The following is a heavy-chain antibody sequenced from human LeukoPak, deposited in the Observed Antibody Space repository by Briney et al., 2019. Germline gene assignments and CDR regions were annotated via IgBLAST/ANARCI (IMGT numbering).Heavy chain of an antibody. CDR1: GGSISGYY. CDR3: ARGEWDLLFDY. V-gene: IGHV4-59*01. Sequence: SETLSLTCTGSGGSISGYYWSWIRQPPGKGLEWIGYIFYSGGTNYNPSLKSRVTISVDTSKNQFSLKLSSVTAADTAVYYCARGEWDLLFDYWGQGTLVTVSS. CDR2: IFYSGGT. D-gene: IGHD1-26*01. J-gene: IGHJ4*02.